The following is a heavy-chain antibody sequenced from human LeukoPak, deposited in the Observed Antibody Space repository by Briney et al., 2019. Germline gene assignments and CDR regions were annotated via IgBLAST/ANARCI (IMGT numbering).Heavy chain of an antibody. CDR3: ARHGVYSSSSYFDY. Sequence: PSETLSLTCSVSGASISTLYWSWIRQPPGKGLEWIGYVYYTGSTNYNPSLKSRVTIFPDTSKNQFSLRLTPVTAADTAVYYCARHGVYSSSSYFDYLGQGTLVTVSS. CDR2: VYYTGST. CDR1: GASISTLY. D-gene: IGHD6-6*01. J-gene: IGHJ4*02. V-gene: IGHV4-59*08.